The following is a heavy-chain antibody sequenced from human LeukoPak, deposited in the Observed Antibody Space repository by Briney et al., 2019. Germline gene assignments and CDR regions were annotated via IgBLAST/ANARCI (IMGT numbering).Heavy chain of an antibody. V-gene: IGHV3-21*01. CDR1: GFTFSSYS. CDR3: ARDGIAAAGTNYYYYGMDV. Sequence: GGSLRLSCAASGFTFSSYSMNWVRQAPGKGLEWVSSISSSSSYIYYADSVKGRFTISRDNAKNSLYLQMNSLRAEDTAVYYCARDGIAAAGTNYYYYGMDVWGQGTTVTVSS. D-gene: IGHD6-13*01. CDR2: ISSSSSYI. J-gene: IGHJ6*02.